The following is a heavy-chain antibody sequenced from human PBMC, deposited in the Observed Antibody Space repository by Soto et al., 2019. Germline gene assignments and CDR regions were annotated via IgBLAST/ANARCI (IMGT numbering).Heavy chain of an antibody. CDR1: GGSLRNYV. V-gene: IGHV1-69*01. J-gene: IGHJ4*02. Sequence: QVQLVQSGAEVKKPGSSVKVSCTASGGSLRNYVISWVRQAPAQRLEWMGGVIPILGTANYAQKFQGRVTMTADEATSTAYMDLSSLSPDETAVYYCARLGHPGHWGPGTLVIVSS. CDR3: ARLGHPGH. CDR2: VIPILGTA.